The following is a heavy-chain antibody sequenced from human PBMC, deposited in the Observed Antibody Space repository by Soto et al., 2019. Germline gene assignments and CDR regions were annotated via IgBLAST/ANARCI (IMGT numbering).Heavy chain of an antibody. CDR3: ARAGGGSRWFDP. CDR1: GGSISSGGYS. D-gene: IGHD2-15*01. Sequence: SETLSLTCAVSGGSISSGGYSWSWIRQPPGKGLEWIGYIYHSGSTYYNPSLKSRVTISVDRSKNQFSLKLSSVTAADTAVYYCARAGGGSRWFDPWGQGTLVTVSS. J-gene: IGHJ5*02. CDR2: IYHSGST. V-gene: IGHV4-30-2*01.